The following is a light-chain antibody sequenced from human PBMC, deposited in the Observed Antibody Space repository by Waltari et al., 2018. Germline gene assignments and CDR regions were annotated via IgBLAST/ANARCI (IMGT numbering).Light chain of an antibody. CDR3: QSYDSSLSGSV. CDR1: SANIGAGYD. J-gene: IGLJ3*02. Sequence: QSVLTTPPSVSGAPGQRVTISCTGSSANIGAGYDVHWYKQLPGTAPKLLINGTNNRPSGVPDRFSASKSGTSASLAITGLQAEDEADYYCQSYDSSLSGSVFGGGTKLTVL. V-gene: IGLV1-40*01. CDR2: GTN.